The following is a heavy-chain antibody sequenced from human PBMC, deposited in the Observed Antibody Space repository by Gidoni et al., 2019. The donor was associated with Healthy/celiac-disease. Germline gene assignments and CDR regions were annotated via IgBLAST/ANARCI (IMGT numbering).Heavy chain of an antibody. Sequence: QLQLQESGPGLVKPSENLSLTCTVSGGSISSSSYYWGWIRQPPGKGLEWIGSIYYSGSTYYNPSLKSRVTISVDTSKNQFSLKLSSVTAADTAVYYCARVGDSSGYYRYYFDYWGQGTLVTVSS. CDR1: GGSISSSSYY. CDR3: ARVGDSSGYYRYYFDY. CDR2: IYYSGST. V-gene: IGHV4-39*07. D-gene: IGHD3-22*01. J-gene: IGHJ4*02.